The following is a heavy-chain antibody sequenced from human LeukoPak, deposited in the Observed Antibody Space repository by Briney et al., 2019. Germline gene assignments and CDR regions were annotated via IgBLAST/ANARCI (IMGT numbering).Heavy chain of an antibody. CDR1: GFTFTSYV. CDR3: AREVHTVLHSYFDY. Sequence: GGSLRLSCAASGFTFTSYVMAWVRHAPGKGLEWVSSIVGTGVNTYYADSVKGRFTVSRDNSKNTMFLQMNNLRAEDTAVYYCAREVHTVLHSYFDYWGQGTLVTVSS. J-gene: IGHJ4*02. D-gene: IGHD2-8*01. V-gene: IGHV3-23*01. CDR2: IVGTGVNT.